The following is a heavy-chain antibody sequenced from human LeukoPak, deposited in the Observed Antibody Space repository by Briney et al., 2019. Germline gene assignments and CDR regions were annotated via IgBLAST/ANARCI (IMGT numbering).Heavy chain of an antibody. Sequence: GESLKISCKGSGYSFTSYWIGWVRQMPGKGLEWMGIIYPGDSDTRYSPSFQGQVTISADKSISTAYLQWSSLKASDTATYYCARGASYDFWSGYPPGYFDYWGQGTLVTVSS. V-gene: IGHV5-51*01. J-gene: IGHJ4*02. D-gene: IGHD3-3*01. CDR2: IYPGDSDT. CDR1: GYSFTSYW. CDR3: ARGASYDFWSGYPPGYFDY.